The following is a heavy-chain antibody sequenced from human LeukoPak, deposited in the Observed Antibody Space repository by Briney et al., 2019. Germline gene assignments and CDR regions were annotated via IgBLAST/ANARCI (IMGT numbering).Heavy chain of an antibody. CDR3: ARDTSSSWPYYMDV. CDR1: GYTFTSYG. V-gene: IGHV1-18*01. Sequence: ASVKVSCKASGYTFTSYGISWVRQAPGQGLEWMGWISAYNGNTNYAQKLQGRVTMTTDTSTSTAYMELRSLRSDDTAVCYCARDTSSSWPYYMDVWGKGTTVTVSS. CDR2: ISAYNGNT. J-gene: IGHJ6*03. D-gene: IGHD6-13*01.